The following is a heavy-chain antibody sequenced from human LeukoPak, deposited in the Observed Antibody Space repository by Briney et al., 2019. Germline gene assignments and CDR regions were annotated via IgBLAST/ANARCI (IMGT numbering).Heavy chain of an antibody. Sequence: GGSPRLSCAASGFTFISYAMTWVRQAPGKGLEWVSSISGNGGSTYYTDSVKGRFTISRDNSKNTLYLQMNSLRAEDTAAYYCAKDLRVIVVTYYMDVWGKGTTVTVSS. J-gene: IGHJ6*03. CDR3: AKDLRVIVVTYYMDV. V-gene: IGHV3-23*01. D-gene: IGHD2-2*01. CDR1: GFTFISYA. CDR2: ISGNGGST.